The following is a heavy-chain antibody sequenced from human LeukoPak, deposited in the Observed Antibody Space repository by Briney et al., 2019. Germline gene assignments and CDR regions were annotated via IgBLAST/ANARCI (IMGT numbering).Heavy chain of an antibody. J-gene: IGHJ4*02. CDR3: ARASHKTGDFDY. CDR2: ISAYNGNT. V-gene: IGHV1-18*04. Sequence: ASVKVSCKASGYTFTSYYMHWVRQAPGQGLEWMGWISAYNGNTNYAQKLQGRVTMTTDTSTSTAYMELRSLRSDDTAVYYCARASHKTGDFDYWGQGTLVTVSS. CDR1: GYTFTSYY. D-gene: IGHD7-27*01.